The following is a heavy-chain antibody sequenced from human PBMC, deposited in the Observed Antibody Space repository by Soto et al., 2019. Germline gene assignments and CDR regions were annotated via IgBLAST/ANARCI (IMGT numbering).Heavy chain of an antibody. CDR2: ISSSSSYI. Sequence: SLRLSCAASGFTFSSYSMNWVRQAPGKGLAWVSYISSSSSYIYYADSVKSRFTISRDNAKNTLYLKMNSLSAEDTSVYYFAVGLVVRFLGWLSTLGYWGQGTLVTVSS. CDR3: AVGLVVRFLGWLSTLGY. V-gene: IGHV3-21*05. D-gene: IGHD3-3*01. CDR1: GFTFSSYS. J-gene: IGHJ4*02.